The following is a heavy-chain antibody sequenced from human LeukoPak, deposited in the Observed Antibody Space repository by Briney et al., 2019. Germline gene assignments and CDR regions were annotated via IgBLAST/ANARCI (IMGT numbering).Heavy chain of an antibody. CDR3: AKEAVAGTWGDYFDY. J-gene: IGHJ4*02. CDR1: GFTFDDYA. D-gene: IGHD6-19*01. Sequence: GGSLRLSCAASGFTFDDYAMHWVRHAPGKGLEWVSGISWNSGSIGYADSVKGRFTISRDNAKNSLYLQMNSLRAEDTALYYCAKEAVAGTWGDYFDYWGQGTLVTVSP. V-gene: IGHV3-9*01. CDR2: ISWNSGSI.